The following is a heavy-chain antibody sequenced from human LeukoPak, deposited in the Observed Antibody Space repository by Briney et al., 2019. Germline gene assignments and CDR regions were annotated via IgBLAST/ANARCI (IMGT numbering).Heavy chain of an antibody. D-gene: IGHD4-17*01. J-gene: IGHJ5*02. CDR2: ISSSSSYI. V-gene: IGHV3-21*01. CDR1: GFTFSSYS. CDR3: AREGDDYGLHDWFDP. Sequence: GGSLRVSCAASGFTFSSYSMNWVRQAPGKGLEWVSSISSSSSYIYYADSVKGRFTISRDNAKNSLYLQINSLRAEDTAVYYCAREGDDYGLHDWFDPWGQARLVTVSS.